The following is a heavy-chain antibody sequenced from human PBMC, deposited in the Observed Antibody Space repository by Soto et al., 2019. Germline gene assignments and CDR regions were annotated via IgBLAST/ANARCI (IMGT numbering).Heavy chain of an antibody. CDR1: GFTFSSYA. Sequence: GGSLRLSCAASGFTFSSYAMSWVRQAPGKGLEWVSSINAVDEYTKYADSVRGRFTISRDNPKNTVTLQMNSLRDEDTAVYYCTKNFYFDSWGQGTLVTVSS. CDR3: TKNFYFDS. CDR2: INAVDEYT. J-gene: IGHJ4*02. V-gene: IGHV3-23*01.